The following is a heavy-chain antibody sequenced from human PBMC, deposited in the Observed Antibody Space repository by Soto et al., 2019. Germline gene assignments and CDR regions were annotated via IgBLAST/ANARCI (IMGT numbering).Heavy chain of an antibody. CDR3: ARQGPASILNTWFDP. CDR2: VYDSGST. CDR1: GFSVSSTY. D-gene: IGHD2-2*01. J-gene: IGHJ5*02. V-gene: IGHV4-59*02. Sequence: SETLSLTCSVSGFSVSSTYWGWIRQSPGKGLEWIGYVYDSGSTNYSPSLKSRVTISVDTSKNQFSLKLSSVTAADTAVYYCARQGPASILNTWFDPWGQGTLVTVSS.